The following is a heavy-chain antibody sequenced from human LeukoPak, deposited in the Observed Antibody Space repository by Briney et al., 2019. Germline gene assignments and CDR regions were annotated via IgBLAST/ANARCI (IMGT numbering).Heavy chain of an antibody. CDR1: GGSISSYY. V-gene: IGHV4-34*01. CDR2: INHSGST. J-gene: IGHJ6*02. CDR3: ARVRSGYDFWSGYSSGMDV. D-gene: IGHD3-3*01. Sequence: SETLSLTCTVSGGSISSYYWSWIRQPPGKGLEWIGEINHSGSTNYNPSLKSRVTISVDTSKNQFSLKLSSVTAADTAVYYCARVRSGYDFWSGYSSGMDVWGQGTTVTVSS.